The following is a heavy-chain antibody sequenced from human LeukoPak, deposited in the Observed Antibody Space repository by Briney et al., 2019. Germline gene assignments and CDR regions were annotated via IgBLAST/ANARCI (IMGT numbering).Heavy chain of an antibody. V-gene: IGHV4-30-4*07. D-gene: IGHD6-13*01. CDR2: IYYSGRT. CDR3: ARSGSSCEFDL. J-gene: IGHJ4*02. Sequence: PSGTLSLTCAVSGGSISSGGYSGSWIRQPPGKGLEWIGYIYYSGRTYYNPSLKSRLTISVDTSKNQFSLNLTSLTAADTAVYYCARSGSSCEFDLWGQGTLVTVSS. CDR1: GGSISSGGYS.